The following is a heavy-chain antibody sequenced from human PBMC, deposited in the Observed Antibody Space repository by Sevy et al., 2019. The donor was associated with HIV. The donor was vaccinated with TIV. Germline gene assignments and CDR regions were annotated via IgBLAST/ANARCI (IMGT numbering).Heavy chain of an antibody. J-gene: IGHJ4*02. V-gene: IGHV3-21*04. D-gene: IGHD3-3*01. CDR3: ARDFTVFGVVSGIDY. CDR1: GFTFRTYS. Sequence: GGSLRLSCAASGFTFRTYSMNWVRQAPGKGLEWLSSISDDSRYIYYSDSVKGRITISRANAKNFQSLQMNNLRVEDTAIYYCARDFTVFGVVSGIDYWGQGNLVPVSS. CDR2: ISDDSRYI.